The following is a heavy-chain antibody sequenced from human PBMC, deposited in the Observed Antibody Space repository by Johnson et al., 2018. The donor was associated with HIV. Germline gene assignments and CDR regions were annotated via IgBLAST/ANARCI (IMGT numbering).Heavy chain of an antibody. D-gene: IGHD6-19*01. CDR3: ARDWGLYSSGWYVDAFDI. CDR2: ISSDGSSQ. J-gene: IGHJ3*02. Sequence: QVQLVESGGGLVQPGGSLRLSCAASGFTFSSYAMSWVRQAPGKGLEWVALISSDGSSQYYADAVKGRFTISRDNSKNTLYLQMNSLRAEDTAVYYCARDWGLYSSGWYVDAFDIWGQGTMVTVSS. V-gene: IGHV3-30*03. CDR1: GFTFSSYA.